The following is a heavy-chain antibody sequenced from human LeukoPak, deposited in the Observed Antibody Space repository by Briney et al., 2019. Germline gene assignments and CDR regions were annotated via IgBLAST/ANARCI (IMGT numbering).Heavy chain of an antibody. J-gene: IGHJ4*02. CDR3: ARGALPGADKYYFDY. Sequence: SQTLSLTCTVSGGSISSGTYYWSWIRQPAGKGLEWIGRISTSGSTNYNSSLKSRVTISVDTSKNQFSLKLSSVTAADTAVYYCARGALPGADKYYFDYWGQGTLVTVSS. CDR2: ISTSGST. V-gene: IGHV4-61*02. D-gene: IGHD1-14*01. CDR1: GGSISSGTYY.